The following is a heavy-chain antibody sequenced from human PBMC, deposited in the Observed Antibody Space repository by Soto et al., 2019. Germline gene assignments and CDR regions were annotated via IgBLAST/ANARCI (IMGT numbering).Heavy chain of an antibody. CDR2: ISYDGSNK. Sequence: GESLRLSCAASGFTFSSYGMHWFRQAPGKGREWVAVISYDGSNKYYADSVKGRFTISRDNSKNTLYLQMNSLRAEDTAVYSCAKDGRGTGHHYRMAVWGQGTTVTVSS. J-gene: IGHJ6*02. D-gene: IGHD1-1*01. CDR1: GFTFSSYG. CDR3: AKDGRGTGHHYRMAV. V-gene: IGHV3-30*18.